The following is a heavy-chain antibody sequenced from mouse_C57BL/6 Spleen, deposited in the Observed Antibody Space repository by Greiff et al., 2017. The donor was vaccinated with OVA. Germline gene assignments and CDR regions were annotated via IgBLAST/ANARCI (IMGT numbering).Heavy chain of an antibody. CDR2: INYDGSST. V-gene: IGHV5-16*01. CDR1: GFTFSDYY. J-gene: IGHJ1*03. CDR3: ARERDLHWYFDV. D-gene: IGHD3-3*01. Sequence: EVQLVESEGGLVQPGSSMKLSCTASGFTFSDYYMAWVRQVPEKGLEWVANINYDGSSTYYLDSLKSRFIISRDNAKNILYLQMSSLKSEDTATYYCARERDLHWYFDVWGTGTTVTVSS.